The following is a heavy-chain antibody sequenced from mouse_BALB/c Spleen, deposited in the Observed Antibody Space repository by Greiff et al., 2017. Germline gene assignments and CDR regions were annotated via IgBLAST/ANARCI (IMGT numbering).Heavy chain of an antibody. CDR3: ARRGGSSYGIDCAMDY. J-gene: IGHJ4*01. CDR1: GYAFSSYW. V-gene: IGHV1-80*01. CDR2: IYPGDGDT. D-gene: IGHD1-1*01. Sequence: VQLQQSGAELVRPGSSVKISCKASGYAFSSYWMNWVKQRPGQGLEWIGQIYPGDGDTNYNGKFKGKATLTADKSSSTAYMQLSSLTSEDSAVYFCARRGGSSYGIDCAMDYWGQGTSVTVSS.